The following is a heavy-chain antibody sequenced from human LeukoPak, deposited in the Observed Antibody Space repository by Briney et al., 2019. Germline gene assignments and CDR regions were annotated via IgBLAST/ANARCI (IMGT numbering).Heavy chain of an antibody. Sequence: SETLSLTCTVSGGSISGYYWSWIRQPPGKGLEWIGYIYYSGSTNYNPSLKSRVTISVDTSKNQFSLKLSSVTAADTAVYYCASKGFGSSSRGGYYYYYMDVWGKGTTVTVSS. D-gene: IGHD6-13*01. CDR3: ASKGFGSSSRGGYYYYYMDV. CDR2: IYYSGST. CDR1: GGSISGYY. V-gene: IGHV4-59*01. J-gene: IGHJ6*03.